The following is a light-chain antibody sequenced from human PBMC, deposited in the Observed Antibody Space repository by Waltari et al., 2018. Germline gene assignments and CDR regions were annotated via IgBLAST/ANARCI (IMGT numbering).Light chain of an antibody. CDR1: QPISTL. Sequence: DIEMTQSPSTLSASVGDRVTITCRASQPISTLLNWHQQKPGAPPKLLIYGASNLQSGIPSRFTGSGAGTNFTLTISSLQPEDFAAYFCQQSYTSVWTFGQGTKVEVK. CDR3: QQSYTSVWT. V-gene: IGKV1-39*01. CDR2: GAS. J-gene: IGKJ1*01.